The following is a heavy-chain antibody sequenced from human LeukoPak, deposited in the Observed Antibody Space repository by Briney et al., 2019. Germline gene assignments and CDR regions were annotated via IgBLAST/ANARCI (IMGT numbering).Heavy chain of an antibody. CDR1: GGPISSSSYY. J-gene: IGHJ4*02. CDR2: IYYSGTT. D-gene: IGHD3-10*01. Sequence: SETLSLTCNVSGGPISSSSYYWGWIRQPPGKGLEWIGSIYYSGTTYYNPSLKSRVTISVDTSKNQLSLRLSSVTAADTAVYYCARHGSYCFDSWGQGTLVTVSS. V-gene: IGHV4-39*01. CDR3: ARHGSYCFDS.